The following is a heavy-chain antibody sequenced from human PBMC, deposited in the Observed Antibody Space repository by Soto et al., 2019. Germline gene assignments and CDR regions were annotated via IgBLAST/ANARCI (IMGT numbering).Heavy chain of an antibody. CDR2: IYYSGST. J-gene: IGHJ4*02. CDR1: GGSISSGDYY. Sequence: SETLSLTCTVSGGSISSGDYYWSWIRQPPGKGLEWIGYIYYSGSTYYNPSLKSRVTISVDTSKNQFSLKLSSVTAADTAVYYCARAVSGYDHYFDYWGQGTLVTVSS. CDR3: ARAVSGYDHYFDY. D-gene: IGHD5-12*01. V-gene: IGHV4-30-4*01.